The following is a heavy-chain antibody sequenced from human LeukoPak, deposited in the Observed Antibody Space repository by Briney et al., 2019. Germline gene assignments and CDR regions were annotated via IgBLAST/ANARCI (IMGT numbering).Heavy chain of an antibody. Sequence: ESLKISCKGSGYSFTSYWIGWVRQMPGKGLEWMGIIYPGDSDTRYSPSFQGQVAISADKSISTAYLRWSSLKTSDTAMYYCVRLDSSGWYYFDYWGQGTLVTVSS. CDR3: VRLDSSGWYYFDY. CDR1: GYSFTSYW. D-gene: IGHD6-19*01. V-gene: IGHV5-51*01. J-gene: IGHJ4*02. CDR2: IYPGDSDT.